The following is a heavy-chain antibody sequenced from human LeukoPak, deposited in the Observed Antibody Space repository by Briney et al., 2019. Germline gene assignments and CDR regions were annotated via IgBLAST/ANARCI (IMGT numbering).Heavy chain of an antibody. CDR3: EKDMFGVVTAMIKD. CDR2: ISGDGGST. D-gene: IGHD5-18*01. J-gene: IGHJ4*02. V-gene: IGHV3-43*02. Sequence: PGGSLRLSCAASGFIFDDYAMHWVRQAPGKGLEWVSFISGDGGSTYYADSVKGRFTISRDDSKNSLYLQMNSLSTEDTALYYWEKDMFGVVTAMIKDWGQGTLVTVSS. CDR1: GFIFDDYA.